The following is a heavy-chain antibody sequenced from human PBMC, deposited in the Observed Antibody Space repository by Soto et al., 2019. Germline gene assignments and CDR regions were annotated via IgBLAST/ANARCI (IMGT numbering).Heavy chain of an antibody. V-gene: IGHV1-18*01. D-gene: IGHD3-9*01. J-gene: IGHJ5*02. CDR2: ISAYNGDT. Sequence: QVQLVQSGAEVKKPGASVKVSCKASGYTFTNYGISWVRQAPGQGLEWMGWISAYNGDTKYAENLQGRVTMTTDTSTSTAYMELRSLRSDDTAVYYCVRDRGTVLASPVILNTPNWFDPWGQGTLVTVSS. CDR3: VRDRGTVLASPVILNTPNWFDP. CDR1: GYTFTNYG.